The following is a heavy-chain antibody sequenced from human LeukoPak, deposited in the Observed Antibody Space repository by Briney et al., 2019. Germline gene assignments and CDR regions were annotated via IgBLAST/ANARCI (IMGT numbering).Heavy chain of an antibody. V-gene: IGHV1-69*13. CDR1: GGTFSSYA. D-gene: IGHD5-12*01. CDR3: ARGGHSGYDSPFDS. J-gene: IGHJ4*02. Sequence: SVKVSCKASGGTFSSYAISWVRQAPGQGLEWMGGIIPIFGTANYAQKFQGRVTITADESTSTAYMELSSLRSEGTAVYYCARGGHSGYDSPFDSWGQGTLVTVSS. CDR2: IIPIFGTA.